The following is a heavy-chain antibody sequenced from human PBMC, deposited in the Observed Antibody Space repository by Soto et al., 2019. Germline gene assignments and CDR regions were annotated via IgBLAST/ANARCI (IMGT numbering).Heavy chain of an antibody. J-gene: IGHJ4*02. D-gene: IGHD4-17*01. CDR1: GFTFSSYW. Sequence: GGSLRLSCAASGFTFSSYWMHWVRQAPGKGLVWVSRINSDGSSTYYADSVKGRFTISRDNSKNTLYLQMNSLRAEDTAVYYCATEYRDLGTLSYYFDYWGQGTLVTVAS. CDR3: ATEYRDLGTLSYYFDY. V-gene: IGHV3-74*01. CDR2: INSDGSST.